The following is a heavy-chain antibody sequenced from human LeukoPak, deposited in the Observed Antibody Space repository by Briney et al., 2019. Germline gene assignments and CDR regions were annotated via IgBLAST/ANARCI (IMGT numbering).Heavy chain of an antibody. CDR2: IYPGDSDT. D-gene: IGHD3-10*01. V-gene: IGHV5-51*01. CDR1: GYSFTSYW. CDR3: ARSGYYGSGSLGAFDY. J-gene: IGHJ4*02. Sequence: GESLKISCKGSGYSFTSYWIGWVRPLPGKGLEWMGIIYPGDSDTRYSPSFQGQVTISADKSISTAYLQWSSLKASDTAMYYCARSGYYGSGSLGAFDYWGQGTLVTVSS.